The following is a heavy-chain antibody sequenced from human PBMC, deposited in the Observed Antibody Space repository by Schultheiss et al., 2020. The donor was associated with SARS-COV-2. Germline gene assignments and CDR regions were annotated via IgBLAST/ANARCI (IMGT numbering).Heavy chain of an antibody. V-gene: IGHV3-64*04. J-gene: IGHJ6*02. CDR2: ISSNGGST. D-gene: IGHD4-17*01. CDR1: GFTFSSYA. CDR3: ARDLTVTTGFYYYYGMDV. Sequence: GESLKISCSASGFTFSSYAMHWVRQAPGKGLEYVSAISSNGGSTYYADSVKGRFTISRDNSKNTLYLQMNSLRAEDTAVYYCARDLTVTTGFYYYYGMDVWGQGTTVTVSS.